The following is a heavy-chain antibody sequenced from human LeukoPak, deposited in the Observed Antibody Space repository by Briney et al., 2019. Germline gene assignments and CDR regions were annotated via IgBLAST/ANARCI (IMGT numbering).Heavy chain of an antibody. CDR3: ARILTGYYVIPDDF. CDR2: ISSRGDII. Sequence: GGSLRLSCAASGFIFSNNEMNWVRQAPGKGLEWVSYISSRGDIIYYADSAKGRFTISRDNGKDSLYLQMNNLRAEDTAIYYCARILTGYYVIPDDFWGQGTLVTVSS. CDR1: GFIFSNNE. D-gene: IGHD3-9*01. V-gene: IGHV3-48*03. J-gene: IGHJ4*02.